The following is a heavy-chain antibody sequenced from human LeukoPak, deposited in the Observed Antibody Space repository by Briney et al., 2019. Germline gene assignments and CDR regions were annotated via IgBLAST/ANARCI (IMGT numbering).Heavy chain of an antibody. CDR3: ARSIAGTRSKFDY. Sequence: SETLSLTCTVSGGSISNYYWSWIRQPPGEGLEWIAYLHYSGSNNYNPSLRSRLTTSVDTSKNQFSLKLNSVTAADTAVYYCARSIAGTRSKFDYWGQGTLVTVSS. CDR2: LHYSGSN. J-gene: IGHJ4*02. V-gene: IGHV4-59*08. D-gene: IGHD1/OR15-1a*01. CDR1: GGSISNYY.